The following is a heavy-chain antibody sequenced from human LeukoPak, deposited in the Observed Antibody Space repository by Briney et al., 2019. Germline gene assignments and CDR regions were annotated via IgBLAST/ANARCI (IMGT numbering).Heavy chain of an antibody. CDR3: ARVTDYYDSSGYYYWRWSEDAFDI. J-gene: IGHJ3*02. V-gene: IGHV3-7*01. D-gene: IGHD3-22*01. CDR1: GFTFSSYW. CDR2: IKQDGSEK. Sequence: GGSLRLSCAASGFTFSSYWMSWVRQAPGKGLEWVANIKQDGSEKYYVDSVKGRFTISRDNAKNSLYLQMNSLRAEDTAVYYCARVTDYYDSSGYYYWRWSEDAFDIWGQGTMVTVSS.